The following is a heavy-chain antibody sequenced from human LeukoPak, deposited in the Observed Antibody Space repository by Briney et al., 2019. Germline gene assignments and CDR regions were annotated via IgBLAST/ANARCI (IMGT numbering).Heavy chain of an antibody. CDR2: IIPIFGTA. D-gene: IGHD3-22*01. CDR1: GGTFSSYA. V-gene: IGHV1-69*05. CDR3: AITYYYDSSGYYYSS. J-gene: IGHJ4*02. Sequence: SVKVSCKASGGTFSSYAISWVRQAPGQGLEWMGRIIPIFGTANYTQKFQGRVTITTDESTSTAYTELSSLRSEDTAVYYCAITYYYDSSGYYYSSWGQGTLVTVAS.